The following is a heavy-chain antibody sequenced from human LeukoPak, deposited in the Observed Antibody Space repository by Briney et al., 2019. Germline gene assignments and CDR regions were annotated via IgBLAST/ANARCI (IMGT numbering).Heavy chain of an antibody. CDR1: GGSIRSSNDY. D-gene: IGHD2-21*02. CDR2: VYYTGTT. J-gene: IGHJ6*03. Sequence: SETLSLTCNVSGGSIRSSNDYWGWVRQSPETGLEWIGIVYYTGTTFYNPSLTSRVTISVDTSKRQFSLKMTSVTAADTGIYYCARLVSRETAILPPYYYYMDVWGGGTTVTVSS. V-gene: IGHV4-39*01. CDR3: ARLVSRETAILPPYYYYMDV.